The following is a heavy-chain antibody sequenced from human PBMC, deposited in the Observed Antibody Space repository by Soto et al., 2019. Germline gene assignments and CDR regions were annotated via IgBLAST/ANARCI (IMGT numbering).Heavy chain of an antibody. J-gene: IGHJ6*01. CDR2: IYYIVNT. CDR3: ASSSLYGMDV. Sequence: SQLQSRTRCVACGSGVSGYYCRSWIRQPPGKGLEWIGNIYYIVNTYYNPSRKSRLIISIDTSKNQFSLKVGSVTAADTAVYYCASSSLYGMDVWGHRSTVTVFS. CDR1: CGSGVSGYYC. V-gene: IGHV4-30-4*08.